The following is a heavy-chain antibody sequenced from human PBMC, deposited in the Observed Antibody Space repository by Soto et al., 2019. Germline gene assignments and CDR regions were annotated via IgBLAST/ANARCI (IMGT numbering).Heavy chain of an antibody. J-gene: IGHJ6*02. CDR3: AGGGVRGVITRTRDYYGMDV. CDR2: IYPGDSDT. D-gene: IGHD3-10*01. V-gene: IGHV5-51*01. Sequence: GESLKISCKGSGYSFTSYWIGWVRQMPGKGLEWMGIIYPGDSDTRYSPSFQGQVTMSADKSISTAYLQWNSLKASDTAMYYCAGGGVRGVITRTRDYYGMDVWGQGTTVTVSS. CDR1: GYSFTSYW.